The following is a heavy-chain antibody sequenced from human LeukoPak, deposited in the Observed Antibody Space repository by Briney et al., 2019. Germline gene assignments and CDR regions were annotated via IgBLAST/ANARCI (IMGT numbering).Heavy chain of an antibody. CDR2: INPNNGDT. CDR1: GDTFSPQY. Sequence: ASVKVSCKDSGDTFSPQYMHGVRQAPGQGLEWMGWINPNNGDTKYAQSFLGRVTMTSDTSTTTTYMELSSLRSDDTAVYFCASYPRSIPTPPFDYWGQGTLVTVSS. V-gene: IGHV1-2*02. D-gene: IGHD2-21*01. CDR3: ASYPRSIPTPPFDY. J-gene: IGHJ4*02.